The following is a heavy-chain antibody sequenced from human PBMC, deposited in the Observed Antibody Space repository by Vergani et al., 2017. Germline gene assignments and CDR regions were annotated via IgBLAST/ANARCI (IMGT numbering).Heavy chain of an antibody. CDR1: GGSISSSSYY. D-gene: IGHD6-6*01. V-gene: IGHV4-39*07. CDR2: INHSGST. J-gene: IGHJ4*02. CDR3: ARGGIAARPGFDY. Sequence: QLQLQESGPGLVKPSETLSLTCTVSGGSISSSSYYWGWIRQPPGKGLEWIGEINHSGSTNYNPSLKSRVTISVDTSKNQFSLKLSSVTAADTAVYYCARGGIAARPGFDYWGQGTLVTVSS.